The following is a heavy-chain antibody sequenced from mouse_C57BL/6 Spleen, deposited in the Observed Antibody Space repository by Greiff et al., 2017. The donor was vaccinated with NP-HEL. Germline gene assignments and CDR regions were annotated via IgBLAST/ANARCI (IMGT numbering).Heavy chain of an antibody. CDR3: ARDYGSSYGFAY. CDR1: GYTFTSYW. V-gene: IGHV1-7*01. J-gene: IGHJ3*01. CDR2: INPSSGYT. Sequence: VQLQQSGAELVKPGASVKLSCKASGYTFTSYWMHWVKQRPGQGLEWIGYINPSSGYTKYNQKFKDKATLPADKSSSTAYMQLSSLTYEDSAVYYCARDYGSSYGFAYWGQGTLVTVSA. D-gene: IGHD1-1*01.